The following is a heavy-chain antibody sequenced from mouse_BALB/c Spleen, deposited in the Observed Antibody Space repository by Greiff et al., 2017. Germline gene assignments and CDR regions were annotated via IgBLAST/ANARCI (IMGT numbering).Heavy chain of an antibody. D-gene: IGHD2-3*01. Sequence: QVQLQQSGAELVRPGSSVKISCKASGYAFSSYWMNWVKQRPGQGLEWIGQIYPGDGDTNYNGKFKGKATLTADKSSSTAYMQLSSLTSEDSAVYYCAREGYYDGYYTVFDYWGQGTTLTVSS. CDR2: IYPGDGDT. V-gene: IGHV1-80*01. CDR3: AREGYYDGYYTVFDY. J-gene: IGHJ2*01. CDR1: GYAFSSYW.